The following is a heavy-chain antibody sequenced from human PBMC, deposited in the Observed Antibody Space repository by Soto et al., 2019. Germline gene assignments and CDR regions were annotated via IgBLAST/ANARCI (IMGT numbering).Heavy chain of an antibody. CDR1: GFSFRSYG. CDR2: ISYDGSNE. J-gene: IGHJ4*02. CDR3: AKDGMWFGEVPFT. D-gene: IGHD3-10*01. V-gene: IGHV3-30*18. Sequence: QVQLVESGGGVVQPGRSLRLSCAASGFSFRSYGMQWVRQAAGKGLEWVAVISYDGSNEYYADSVKGRFSISRDSSKNTVYLQMNSLRAEGTAVYYCAKDGMWFGEVPFTWGQGTLVTVSS.